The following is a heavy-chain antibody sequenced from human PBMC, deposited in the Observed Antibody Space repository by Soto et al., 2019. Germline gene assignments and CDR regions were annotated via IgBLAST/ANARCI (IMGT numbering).Heavy chain of an antibody. CDR1: GYRFTNYW. CDR2: IYPGDSDT. CDR3: ARRVVVAATYYGMDV. D-gene: IGHD2-15*01. V-gene: IGHV5-51*01. Sequence: GESLKISCKGSGYRFTNYWIGWVRQMPGKGLEWMGIIYPGDSDTRYSPSFQGQVTISADKSINTAYLQWSSLKASDTAMYYCARRVVVAATYYGMDVWGQGTTVPVAS. J-gene: IGHJ6*02.